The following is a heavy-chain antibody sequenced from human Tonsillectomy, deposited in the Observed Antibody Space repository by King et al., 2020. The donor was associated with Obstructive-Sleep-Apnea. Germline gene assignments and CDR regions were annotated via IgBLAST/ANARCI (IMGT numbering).Heavy chain of an antibody. D-gene: IGHD3-16*02. CDR1: GFTFSSYW. Sequence: VQLVESGGGLVQPGGSLRLSCAASGFTFSSYWMFWVRQTPGKGLVLVSRINSEGSSTSHADSGKGRFTISRDNAKNTLYLQMNSLRAEDTAVYYCAKTPYRYYGLDVWGQGTTVTVSS. CDR3: AKTPYRYYGLDV. J-gene: IGHJ6*02. V-gene: IGHV3-74*01. CDR2: INSEGSST.